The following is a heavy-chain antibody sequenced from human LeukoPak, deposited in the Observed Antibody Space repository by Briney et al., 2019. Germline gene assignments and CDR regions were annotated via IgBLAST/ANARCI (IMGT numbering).Heavy chain of an antibody. CDR1: GGSISSYY. Sequence: PSETLSLTCAVSGGSISSYYWSWIRQPPGKALEWIGYIYTSGSTNYNPSLKSRVTMSVDTSKNQFSLKLSSVTAADTAVYYCASIAAAGTYDYWGQGTLVTVSS. D-gene: IGHD6-13*01. CDR2: IYTSGST. V-gene: IGHV4-4*08. J-gene: IGHJ4*02. CDR3: ASIAAAGTYDY.